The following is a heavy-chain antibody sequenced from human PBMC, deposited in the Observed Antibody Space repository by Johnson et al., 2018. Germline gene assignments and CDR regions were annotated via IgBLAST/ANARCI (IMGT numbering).Heavy chain of an antibody. CDR2: ISYDGSNK. J-gene: IGHJ3*02. CDR3: AKYTDHYDSSAPDAFDI. D-gene: IGHD3-22*01. V-gene: IGHV3-30*18. Sequence: VQLQESGGGVVQPGRSLRLSCAASGFTFSSYGMHWVRQAPGKGLEWVAVISYDGSNKYSADPVNGRFNISRDNSKNTLYLQINSLRAEDTAVYYCAKYTDHYDSSAPDAFDIWGQGTMVTVSS. CDR1: GFTFSSYG.